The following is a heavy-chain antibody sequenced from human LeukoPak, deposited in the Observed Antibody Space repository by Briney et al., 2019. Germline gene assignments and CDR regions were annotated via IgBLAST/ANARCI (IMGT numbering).Heavy chain of an antibody. D-gene: IGHD7-27*01. CDR3: ARDSITGDNSLDY. Sequence: GGSLRLSCAASGFTFSTYGMQWVRQAPGKGLEWVAVIVGDGSNAHYVDSVRGRFTVSRDNSKNTLYLQMNSLRAEDTAVYYCARDSITGDNSLDYWGRGTLVTVSS. CDR2: IVGDGSNA. V-gene: IGHV3-33*05. CDR1: GFTFSTYG. J-gene: IGHJ4*02.